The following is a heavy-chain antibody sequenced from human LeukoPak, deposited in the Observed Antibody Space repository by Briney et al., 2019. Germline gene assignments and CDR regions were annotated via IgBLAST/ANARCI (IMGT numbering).Heavy chain of an antibody. V-gene: IGHV4-59*01. CDR1: GGSISSYY. Sequence: SETLSLTCTVSGGSISSYYWSWVRQPPGKGLEWVGYIYYSGRTNYNPSRKSRVTISVNTSKNQFSLKLSSVTAADTAVYYCARGIVGANPYYYYYMDVWGKGTTVTVSS. J-gene: IGHJ6*03. D-gene: IGHD1-26*01. CDR3: ARGIVGANPYYYYYMDV. CDR2: IYYSGRT.